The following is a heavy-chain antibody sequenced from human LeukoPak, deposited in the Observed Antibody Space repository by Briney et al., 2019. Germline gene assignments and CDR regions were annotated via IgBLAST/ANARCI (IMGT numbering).Heavy chain of an antibody. V-gene: IGHV3-30*02. Sequence: PGGSLRLSCAASGFISNSYGMHWVRQAPGKGLEWVAFIRYDGSNKYYADSVKGRFTISRDNSKNTLYLQMNSLRVEDTAVYYCATLPYYYDSSGSYYFDYWGQGTLVTVSS. D-gene: IGHD3-22*01. CDR3: ATLPYYYDSSGSYYFDY. CDR1: GFISNSYG. J-gene: IGHJ4*02. CDR2: IRYDGSNK.